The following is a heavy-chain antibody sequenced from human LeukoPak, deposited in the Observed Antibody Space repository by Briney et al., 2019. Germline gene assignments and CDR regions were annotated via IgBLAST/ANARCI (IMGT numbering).Heavy chain of an antibody. D-gene: IGHD2-15*01. CDR1: GFTFSNYA. J-gene: IGHJ3*02. V-gene: IGHV3-23*01. CDR3: AKGGGSGPGYAFDI. Sequence: GGSLRLSCAASGFTFSNYAIHWVRQAPGKGLEWVSAVSGSGSNTYYADSVKGRFTISRDNSKNTLDLQMNSLRAEDTAVYYCAKGGGSGPGYAFDIWGQGTVVTVSS. CDR2: VSGSGSNT.